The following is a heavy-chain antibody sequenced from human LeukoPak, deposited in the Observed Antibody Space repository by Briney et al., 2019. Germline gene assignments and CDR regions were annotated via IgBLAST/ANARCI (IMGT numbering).Heavy chain of an antibody. CDR2: IIPIFGSA. CDR3: ASTPLAYCGGDCYFGY. Sequence: SVKVSCKASGGTFSSYTISWVRQAPGQGLEWMGGIIPIFGSASYAQKFQGRVTITADDSTSTAYMNLSSLRSEDTAVYYCASTPLAYCGGDCYFGYWGQGTLVTVSS. V-gene: IGHV1-69*13. D-gene: IGHD2-21*01. CDR1: GGTFSSYT. J-gene: IGHJ4*02.